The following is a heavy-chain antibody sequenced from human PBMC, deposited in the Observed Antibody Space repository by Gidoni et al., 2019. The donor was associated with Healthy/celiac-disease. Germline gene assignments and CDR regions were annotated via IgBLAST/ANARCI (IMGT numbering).Heavy chain of an antibody. V-gene: IGHV3-23*01. CDR1: GFPFSSYA. J-gene: IGHJ4*02. Sequence: EVQLLESGRGLVQPGGSLRISCGASGFPFSSYAMICVRQSPGKGLEWVSASSGSGGSTYYAVSLKGRFTISRDNSKNTLYLQMNSLRAEDTAVYYCAKVLVATIFMHDYWGQGTLVTVSS. CDR3: AKVLVATIFMHDY. CDR2: SSGSGGST. D-gene: IGHD5-12*01.